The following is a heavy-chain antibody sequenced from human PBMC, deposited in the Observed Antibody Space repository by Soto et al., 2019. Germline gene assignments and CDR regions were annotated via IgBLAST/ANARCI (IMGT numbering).Heavy chain of an antibody. J-gene: IGHJ4*02. D-gene: IGHD6-13*01. CDR2: IYYSGST. CDR3: ARAGYSSSSDLDY. CDR1: GGSISSGGYY. Sequence: SETLSLTCTVSGGSISSGGYYWSWIRQHPGKGLEWIGYIYYSGSTYYNPSLKSRVTISVDTSKNQFSLKLSSVTAADTAVYYCARAGYSSSSDLDYWGQGTLVTVSS. V-gene: IGHV4-31*03.